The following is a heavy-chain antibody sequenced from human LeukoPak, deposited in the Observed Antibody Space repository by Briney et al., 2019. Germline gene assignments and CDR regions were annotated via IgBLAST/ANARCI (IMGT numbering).Heavy chain of an antibody. CDR3: ARHIGLIGKIDY. CDR1: GYNFATYW. CDR2: IYPGDSDT. V-gene: IGHV5-51*01. Sequence: GESLKISCKGSGYNFATYWIAWVRRVPGKGLEWMGIIYPGDSDTRYSPSFQGQVTISADKSINTAYLQWSSLKASDTAMYYCARHIGLIGKIDYWGQGTLVTVSS. J-gene: IGHJ4*02. D-gene: IGHD2-8*01.